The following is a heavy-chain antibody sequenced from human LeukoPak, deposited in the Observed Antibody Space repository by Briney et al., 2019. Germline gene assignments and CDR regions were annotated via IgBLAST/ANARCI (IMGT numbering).Heavy chain of an antibody. D-gene: IGHD2-21*02. Sequence: PSETLSLTCAVSGGSISSSNWWSWVRQPPGKGLEWIGEIYHSGSTNYNPSLKSRVTISVDTSKNQFSLKLSSVTAADTAVYYCAGGDSSYLPTLDYWGQGTLVTVSS. CDR3: AGGDSSYLPTLDY. CDR2: IYHSGST. V-gene: IGHV4-4*02. J-gene: IGHJ4*02. CDR1: GGSISSSNW.